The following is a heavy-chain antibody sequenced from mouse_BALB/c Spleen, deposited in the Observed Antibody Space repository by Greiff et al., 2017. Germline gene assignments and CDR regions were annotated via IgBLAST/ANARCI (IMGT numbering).Heavy chain of an antibody. D-gene: IGHD1-1*02. V-gene: IGHV5-17*02. CDR3: ARRGSSMAY. Sequence: EVHLVESGGGLVQPGGSRKLSCAASGFTFSSFGMHWVRQAPEKGLEWVAYISSGSSTIDYADTVKVRFTISRDNPKNNLFLQVTNLRSEDTAMYYCARRGSSMAYWGQGTSVTVSS. J-gene: IGHJ4*01. CDR2: ISSGSSTI. CDR1: GFTFSSFG.